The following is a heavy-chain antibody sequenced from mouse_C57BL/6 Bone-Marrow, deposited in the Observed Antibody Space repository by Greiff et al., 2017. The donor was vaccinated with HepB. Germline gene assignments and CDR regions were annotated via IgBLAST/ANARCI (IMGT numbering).Heavy chain of an antibody. J-gene: IGHJ3*01. CDR1: GYSITSGYY. Sequence: EVKLEESGPGLVKPSQSLSLTCSVPGYSITSGYYWNWIRQFPGNKLEWMGYISYDGSNNYNPSLKNRISITRDTSKNQFFLKLNSVTTEDTATYYCARVVRAWFAYWGQGTLVTVSA. CDR2: ISYDGSN. V-gene: IGHV3-6*01. CDR3: ARVVRAWFAY.